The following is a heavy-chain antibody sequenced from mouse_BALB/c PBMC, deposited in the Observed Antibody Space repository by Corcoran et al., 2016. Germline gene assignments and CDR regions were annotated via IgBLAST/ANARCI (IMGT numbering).Heavy chain of an antibody. Sequence: EVKLLESGGGLVQPGGSLKLSCAASGFDFRRYWMSWVRQAPGKGLEWIGEINPDSSTINYTPSLKDKFIISRDNAKNTLYLKMSKVRSEDTVLYYCARLGYYGNSAYWGQGTLVTVSA. CDR1: GFDFRRYW. J-gene: IGHJ3*01. V-gene: IGHV4-1*02. CDR3: ARLGYYGNSAY. D-gene: IGHD2-1*01. CDR2: INPDSSTI.